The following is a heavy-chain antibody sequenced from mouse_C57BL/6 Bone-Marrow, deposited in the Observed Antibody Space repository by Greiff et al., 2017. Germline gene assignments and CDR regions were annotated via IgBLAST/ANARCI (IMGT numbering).Heavy chain of an antibody. V-gene: IGHV8-8*01. J-gene: IGHJ1*03. CDR2: IWWDDDN. CDR1: GFSLSTFGLG. CDR3: AGIRADGYDVFWYFDV. Sequence: QVTLKVSGPGILQPSQTLSLTCSFSGFSLSTFGLGVGWIRQPSGKGLEWLAHIWWDDDNYYNQALKSRLTISKDTSKNQRLLKIATVDTAYPATYYCAGIRADGYDVFWYFDVWGTGTTVTVSS. D-gene: IGHD2-2*01.